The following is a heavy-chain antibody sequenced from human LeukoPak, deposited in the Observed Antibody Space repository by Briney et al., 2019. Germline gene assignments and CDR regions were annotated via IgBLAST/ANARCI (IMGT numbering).Heavy chain of an antibody. CDR1: GFTVSSNY. J-gene: IGHJ4*01. D-gene: IGHD3-22*01. CDR2: IYSGGST. Sequence: GGSLRLSCAASGFTVSSNYMSWVRQAPGKGLEWVSVIYSGGSTYYADSVKGRFTISRDNSKNTLYLQMNSLTSEDTAVYYCATSNDYYDSSGSFSYYFDYWGHGTLVTVSS. CDR3: ATSNDYYDSSGSFSYYFDY. V-gene: IGHV3-53*01.